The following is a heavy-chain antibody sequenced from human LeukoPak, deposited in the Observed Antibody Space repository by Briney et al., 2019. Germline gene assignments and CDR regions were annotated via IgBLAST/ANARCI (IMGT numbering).Heavy chain of an antibody. D-gene: IGHD2-21*01. J-gene: IGHJ3*02. V-gene: IGHV4-59*01. CDR2: IYYGGST. CDR3: ARDNVIDAFDI. Sequence: SETLSLTCTVSGGSISSYDWSWIREPPGKGLEWIGYIYYGGSTNYNPSLKSRVTISVDTSKNQFSLKLSSVTAADTAVYYCARDNVIDAFDIWGQGTMVTVSS. CDR1: GGSISSYD.